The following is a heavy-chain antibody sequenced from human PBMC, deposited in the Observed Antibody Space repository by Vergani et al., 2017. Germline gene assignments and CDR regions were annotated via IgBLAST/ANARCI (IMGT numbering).Heavy chain of an antibody. J-gene: IGHJ6*02. CDR3: ARDRRWLQPLGTYYYYGMDV. CDR1: GGSLSSYY. Sequence: QVQLQESGPGLVKASETLSLTCTVSGGSLSSYYWSRVRQPPGKGLEWIGYIYYSGSTNYNRSLKSRVTISVDTSKNQFSLKLSSVTAADTAVYCCARDRRWLQPLGTYYYYGMDVWGQGTTVTVSS. D-gene: IGHD5-24*01. V-gene: IGHV4-59*01. CDR2: IYYSGST.